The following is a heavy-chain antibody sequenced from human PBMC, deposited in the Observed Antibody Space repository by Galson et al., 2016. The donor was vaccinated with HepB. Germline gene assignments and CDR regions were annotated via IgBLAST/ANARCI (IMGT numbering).Heavy chain of an antibody. J-gene: IGHJ5*02. D-gene: IGHD3-3*01. V-gene: IGHV1-3*04. Sequence: SVKVSCKASGYTFTGYVIHWARQAPGQRPEWMGWINTGNGNTLYSQKFQGRVTMTRDTSASTAYMELSSLRSEDTAVYYCARDQRAFGVLTWFDPWGQGTLVTVSS. CDR3: ARDQRAFGVLTWFDP. CDR1: GYTFTGYV. CDR2: INTGNGNT.